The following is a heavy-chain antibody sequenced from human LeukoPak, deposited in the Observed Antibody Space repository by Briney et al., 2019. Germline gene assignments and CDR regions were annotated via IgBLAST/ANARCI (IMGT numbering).Heavy chain of an antibody. CDR1: GGSFSGYY. CDR3: ARRPPLRYFDWLSPLGFDY. J-gene: IGHJ4*02. D-gene: IGHD3-9*01. Sequence: SETLSLTCAVYGGSFSGYYWSWIRQPPGKGLEWIGEINHSGSTNYNPSLKSRVTISVDTFKNQFSLKLSSVTAADTAVYYCARRPPLRYFDWLSPLGFDYWGQGTLVTVSS. V-gene: IGHV4-34*01. CDR2: INHSGST.